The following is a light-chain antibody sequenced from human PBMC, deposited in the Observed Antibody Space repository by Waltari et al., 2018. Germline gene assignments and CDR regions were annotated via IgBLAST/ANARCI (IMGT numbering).Light chain of an antibody. V-gene: IGKV3-20*01. Sequence: EIVLTQSPGTLSLAPGERATLSCRASQGVSRSLAWYQQKPGQAPSLLIYAASTRATGIPDRFSGSGSGTDFSRTSSRLEPEDFAVYFCQHYVRLPATFGQGTKVEIK. CDR3: QHYVRLPAT. CDR2: AAS. CDR1: QGVSRS. J-gene: IGKJ1*01.